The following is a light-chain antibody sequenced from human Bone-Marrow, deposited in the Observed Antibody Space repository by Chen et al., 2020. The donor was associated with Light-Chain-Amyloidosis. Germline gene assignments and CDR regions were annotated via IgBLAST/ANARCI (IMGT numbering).Light chain of an antibody. V-gene: IGKV3-20*01. CDR2: GSS. J-gene: IGKJ4*01. CDR1: QTISSNY. CDR3: QQYGTSPLT. Sequence: EIVLTQSPGTLSLSPGEGANLSCRASQTISSNYLTWYQQKFGQAPRLLIYGSSSRATGIPDRFTGSGSGTDFPLTINRLEPEDFAMYYCQQYGTSPLTFGVGTKVEIK.